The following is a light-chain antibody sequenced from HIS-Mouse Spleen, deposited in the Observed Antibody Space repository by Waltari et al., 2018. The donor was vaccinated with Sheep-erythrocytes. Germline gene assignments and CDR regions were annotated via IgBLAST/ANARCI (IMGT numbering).Light chain of an antibody. CDR2: DAS. Sequence: AIQLTQSPSSLSASVGDRVTITCRASQGISSALAWYQQKPGKDPKLLIYDASSFESGVPSRFSGSGSGTDFTLTISSLQPEDFATYYCQQFNNYPRTFGQGTKVEIK. CDR3: QQFNNYPRT. J-gene: IGKJ1*01. V-gene: IGKV1D-13*01. CDR1: QGISSA.